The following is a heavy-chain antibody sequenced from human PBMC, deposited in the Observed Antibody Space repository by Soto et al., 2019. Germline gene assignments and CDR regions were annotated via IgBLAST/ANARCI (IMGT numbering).Heavy chain of an antibody. CDR3: VRDGTKTLRDWFDP. J-gene: IGHJ5*02. D-gene: IGHD1-1*01. CDR2: VYATGTT. Sequence: LSLTWTVSGASISGYYWSWIRKSAGKGLEWIGRVYATGTTDYNPSLKSRVMMSVDTSKKQFSLKLRSVTAADTAVYYCVRDGTKTLRDWFDPWGQGISVTVSS. V-gene: IGHV4-4*07. CDR1: GASISGYY.